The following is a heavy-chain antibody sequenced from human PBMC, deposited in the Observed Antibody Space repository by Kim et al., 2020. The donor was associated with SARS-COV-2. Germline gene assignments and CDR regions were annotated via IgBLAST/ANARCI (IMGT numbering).Heavy chain of an antibody. D-gene: IGHD3-3*01. J-gene: IGHJ3*02. CDR3: ARNEMSDITIFGVVNWKSAFDI. Sequence: SETLSLTCTVSGGSVSSGSYYWSWIRQPPGKGLEWIGYIYESGSTNYNPSLKSRVTISVDTSKNQFSLKLSSVTAADTAVYYCARNEMSDITIFGVVNWKSAFDIWGEGTIVTVSS. V-gene: IGHV4-61*01. CDR2: IYESGST. CDR1: GGSVSSGSYY.